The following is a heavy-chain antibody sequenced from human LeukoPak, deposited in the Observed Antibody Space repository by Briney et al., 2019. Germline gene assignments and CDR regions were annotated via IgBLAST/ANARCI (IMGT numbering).Heavy chain of an antibody. CDR1: GFTFTHYG. D-gene: IGHD7-27*01. CDR2: IRANGETT. J-gene: IGHJ3*02. V-gene: IGHV3-23*01. Sequence: GGTLRLSCAASGFTFTHYGMNWVRQAPGKGLEWVSGIRANGETTYYADSVKGRFTISRDNSRSMVWLQMNSLTAEDTAMYYCGRDLNWGAFDIRGLGTLVTVSS. CDR3: GRDLNWGAFDI.